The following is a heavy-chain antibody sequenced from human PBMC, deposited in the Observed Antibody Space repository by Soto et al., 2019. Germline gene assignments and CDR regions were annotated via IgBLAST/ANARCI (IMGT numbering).Heavy chain of an antibody. D-gene: IGHD4-4*01. CDR2: IYYSGST. CDR1: GGSISSGGYY. J-gene: IGHJ4*02. CDR3: ARESRDATVTFFNY. V-gene: IGHV4-31*03. Sequence: PSETLSLTCTVSGGSISSGGYYWSWIRQHPGKGLEWIGYIYYSGSTYYNPSLKSRVTISVDTSKNQFSLKLSSVTAADTAVYYCARESRDATVTFFNYWGQGTLVTVSS.